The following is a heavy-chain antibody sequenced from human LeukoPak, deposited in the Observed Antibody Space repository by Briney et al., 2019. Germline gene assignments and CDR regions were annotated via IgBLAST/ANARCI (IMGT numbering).Heavy chain of an antibody. J-gene: IGHJ4*02. V-gene: IGHV4-59*08. CDR3: ARLYGSGSYYFYDY. Sequence: SETLSLTCTVSGGSISSYYWSWIRQPPGKGLEWIGYIYYSGSTNYNPSLKSRVTISVDTSKNQFSLKLSSVTAADTAVYYCARLYGSGSYYFYDYWGQGTLVTVSS. CDR1: GGSISSYY. D-gene: IGHD3-10*01. CDR2: IYYSGST.